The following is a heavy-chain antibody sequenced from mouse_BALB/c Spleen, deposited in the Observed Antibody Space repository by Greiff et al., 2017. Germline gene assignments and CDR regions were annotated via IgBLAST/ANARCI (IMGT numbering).Heavy chain of an antibody. J-gene: IGHJ3*01. CDR1: GFTFSDYY. CDR2: ISDGGSYT. Sequence: EVQGVESGGGLVKPGGSLKLSCAASGFTFSDYYMYWVRQTPEKRLEWVATISDGGSYTYYPDSVKGRFTISRDNAKNNLYLQMSSLKSEDTAMYYCAREFAYWGQGTLVTVSA. V-gene: IGHV5-4*02. CDR3: AREFAY.